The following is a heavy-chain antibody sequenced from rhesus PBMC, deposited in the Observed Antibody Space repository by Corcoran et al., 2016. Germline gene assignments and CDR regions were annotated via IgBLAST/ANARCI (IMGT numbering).Heavy chain of an antibody. Sequence: QVQLQESGPGVVKPSETLSLTCAVSGGSISDRYRWSWIRQSPGKGLEWIGNIYGSRTSTNYNPSRKSRVTSSKDTSKNQFSLKLSAVTAADTAVYYGARDIYGRNFDYWGQGVLVTVSS. CDR2: IYGSRTST. V-gene: IGHV4S10*01. J-gene: IGHJ4*01. D-gene: IGHD4-29*01. CDR3: ARDIYGRNFDY. CDR1: GGSISDRYR.